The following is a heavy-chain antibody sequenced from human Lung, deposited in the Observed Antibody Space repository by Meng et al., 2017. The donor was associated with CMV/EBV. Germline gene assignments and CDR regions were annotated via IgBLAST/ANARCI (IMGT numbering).Heavy chain of an antibody. V-gene: IGHV4-39*07. D-gene: IGHD6-19*01. CDR3: ARTSSSGLDC. J-gene: IGHJ4*02. CDR1: GGSISSTDYH. CDR2: FYNGGPT. Sequence: LSCSVSGGSISSTDYHWGWIRQPPGKGLEWIGSFYNGGPTSYNPSLKSRVTISIDMSKNQFSLKLSSATAADTAVYYCARTSSSGLDCWGQGTLVTVSS.